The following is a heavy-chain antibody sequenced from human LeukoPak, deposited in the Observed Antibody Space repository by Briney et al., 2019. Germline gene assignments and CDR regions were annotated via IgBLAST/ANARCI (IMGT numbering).Heavy chain of an antibody. CDR1: GYTFTSYG. D-gene: IGHD6-13*01. J-gene: IGHJ6*02. V-gene: IGHV1-18*01. CDR2: ISAYNGNT. Sequence: ASVKVSCKASGYTFTSYGISWVRQAPGQGLEWMGWISAYNGNTNYAQKLQGRVITTTDTSTSTAYMELRSLRSDDTAVYYCARDSSSWYYYYYGMDVWGQGTTVTVSS. CDR3: ARDSSSWYYYYYGMDV.